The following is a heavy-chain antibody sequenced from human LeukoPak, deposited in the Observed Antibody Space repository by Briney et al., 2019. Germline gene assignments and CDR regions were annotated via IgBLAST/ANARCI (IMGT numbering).Heavy chain of an antibody. CDR1: GYTFTGYY. CDR2: IYPNSGGT. CDR3: ARVNMQFGELVLGDY. J-gene: IGHJ4*02. D-gene: IGHD3-10*01. V-gene: IGHV1-2*02. Sequence: ASVKLSCKASGYTFTGYYMHWVRQAPGQGPEWLGWIYPNSGGTNYAQTLQGRVTMTRDTSITTAYMELSRLRSDDTAVYYCARVNMQFGELVLGDYWGEGTLVTVSS.